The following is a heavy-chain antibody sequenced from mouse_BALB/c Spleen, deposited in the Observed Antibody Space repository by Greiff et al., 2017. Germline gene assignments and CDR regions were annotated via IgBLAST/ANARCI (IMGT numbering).Heavy chain of an antibody. Sequence: VQLQQSGAELVRSGASVKLSCTASGFNIKDYYMHWVKQRPEQGLEWIGWIDPENGDTEYAPKFQGKATMTADTSSNTAYLQLSSLTSEDTAVYYCPITTVGALDYWGQGTTLTVSS. CDR3: PITTVGALDY. V-gene: IGHV14-4*02. J-gene: IGHJ2*01. CDR2: IDPENGDT. D-gene: IGHD1-1*01. CDR1: GFNIKDYY.